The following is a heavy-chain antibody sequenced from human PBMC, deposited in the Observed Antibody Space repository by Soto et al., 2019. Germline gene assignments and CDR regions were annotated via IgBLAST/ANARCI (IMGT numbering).Heavy chain of an antibody. CDR2: IYSTGST. D-gene: IGHD3-10*01. V-gene: IGHV4-31*03. CDR1: SDSITTGGYY. Sequence: QVQLQESGPGLVKPSRTVSLTCTVSSDSITTGGYYWSWIRQVPGKGLEWIGYIYSTGSTYYRPSLRERVAISIDTSRNQFSLKLSSMTAADTSIYYGARVEAGGDLFDSWGQGMLVTVSS. CDR3: ARVEAGGDLFDS. J-gene: IGHJ4*02.